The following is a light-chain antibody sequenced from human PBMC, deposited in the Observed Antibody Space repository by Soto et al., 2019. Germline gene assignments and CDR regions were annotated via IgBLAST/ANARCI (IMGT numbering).Light chain of an antibody. CDR2: RDS. CDR3: QVWDSTTVV. Sequence: SYELTQPLSVSVALGQTARITCGGNNIGTKNVHWYQQKPGQAPVLVIYRDSNRPSGIPERISGSNSGNTATLTISRAQAGDEADYYCQVWDSTTVVFGGGTKVTVL. J-gene: IGLJ2*01. CDR1: NIGTKN. V-gene: IGLV3-9*01.